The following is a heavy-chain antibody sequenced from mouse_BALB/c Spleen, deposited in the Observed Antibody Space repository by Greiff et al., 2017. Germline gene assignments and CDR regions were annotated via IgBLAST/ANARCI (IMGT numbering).Heavy chain of an antibody. J-gene: IGHJ3*01. D-gene: IGHD2-1*01. CDR2: ISSGGSYT. CDR1: GFTFSSNT. CDR3: TRDVYYGNYTWFAY. Sequence: EVMLVESGGGLVKPGGSLKLSCAASGFTFSSNTMSWVRQTPEKRLEWVATISSGGSYTYYPDSVKGRFTISRDNAKNTLYLQMSSLKSEDTAMYYCTRDVYYGNYTWFAYWGQGTLVTVSA. V-gene: IGHV5-6-4*01.